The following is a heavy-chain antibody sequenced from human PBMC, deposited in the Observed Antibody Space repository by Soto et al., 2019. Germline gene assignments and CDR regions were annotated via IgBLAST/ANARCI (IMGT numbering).Heavy chain of an antibody. CDR3: ARSGGSVNYYGMDV. Sequence: GASVKVSCKASGYTFTGYYTHWVRQAPGQGLEWMGWINPNSGGTNYAQKFQGRVTMTRDTSISTAYMELSRLRSDDTAVYYCARSGGSVNYYGMDVWGQGTTVTVSS. D-gene: IGHD2-15*01. CDR1: GYTFTGYY. V-gene: IGHV1-2*02. J-gene: IGHJ6*02. CDR2: INPNSGGT.